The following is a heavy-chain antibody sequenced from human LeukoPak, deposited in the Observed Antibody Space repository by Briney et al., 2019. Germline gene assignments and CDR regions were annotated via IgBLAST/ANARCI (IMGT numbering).Heavy chain of an antibody. CDR2: ISGSGGST. D-gene: IGHD3-16*02. CDR3: ATSGIMITFGGVIAPGAFDY. V-gene: IGHV3-23*01. CDR1: GFTFTSYA. Sequence: GGSLRLSCAASGFTFTSYAMNWVRQAPGKGLEWVSAISGSGGSTYYADSVKGRFTISRDNSKNTLYLQMNSLRAEDTAVYYCATSGIMITFGGVIAPGAFDYWGQGTLVTVSS. J-gene: IGHJ4*02.